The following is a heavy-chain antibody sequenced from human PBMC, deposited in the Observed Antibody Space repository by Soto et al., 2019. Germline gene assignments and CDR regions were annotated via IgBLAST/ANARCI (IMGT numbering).Heavy chain of an antibody. CDR3: ARDANYVGNSFDY. Sequence: QVQLVESGGGVVQPGRSLRLSCAASGFTFSSYAMHWVRQAPGKGLEWVAVISYDGSNKYYADSVKGRFTISRDNSKNTLYLQMNSLRAEDTAVYYCARDANYVGNSFDYWGQGTLVTVSS. CDR1: GFTFSSYA. V-gene: IGHV3-30-3*01. CDR2: ISYDGSNK. D-gene: IGHD1-7*01. J-gene: IGHJ4*02.